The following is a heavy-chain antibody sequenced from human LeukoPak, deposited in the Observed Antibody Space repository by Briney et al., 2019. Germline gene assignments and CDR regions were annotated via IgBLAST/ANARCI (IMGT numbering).Heavy chain of an antibody. V-gene: IGHV3-48*04. CDR2: ISSSSATI. Sequence: PGGSLRLSCAVSGITLSNYGMSWVRQAPGKGLEWVSYISSSSATIYYADSVKGRFTISRDNAKNSLYLQMNSLRAEDTAVYYCARVAVATVNYYYYYYMDVWGKGTTVSVSS. CDR1: GITLSNYG. D-gene: IGHD2-21*02. CDR3: ARVAVATVNYYYYYYMDV. J-gene: IGHJ6*03.